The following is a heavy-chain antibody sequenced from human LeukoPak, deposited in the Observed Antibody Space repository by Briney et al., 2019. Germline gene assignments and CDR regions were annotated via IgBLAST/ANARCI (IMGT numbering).Heavy chain of an antibody. J-gene: IGHJ5*02. V-gene: IGHV3-7*01. CDR2: INQDGSGK. Sequence: GGSLRLSCAASGFTFSSFWMSWVRQVPGKGLEWVANINQDGSGKYFVDSVKGRFTISRDNAKNSLYLQMNSLRAEDTAVYYCARGVSGEPWGQGTLVTVSS. CDR3: ARGVSGEP. D-gene: IGHD1-14*01. CDR1: GFTFSSFW.